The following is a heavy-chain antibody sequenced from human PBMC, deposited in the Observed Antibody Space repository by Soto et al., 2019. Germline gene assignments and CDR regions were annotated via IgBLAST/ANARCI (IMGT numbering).Heavy chain of an antibody. CDR3: ATVRIAVAGTFWFDP. V-gene: IGHV1-24*01. J-gene: IGHJ5*02. Sequence: GASVKVSCKVSGYTLTELSMHWVRQAPGKGLEWMGGFDPEDGEAIYAQKFQGRVTMTEDTSTDTAYMELSSLRSEDTAVYYCATVRIAVAGTFWFDPWGQGTLVTVSS. D-gene: IGHD6-19*01. CDR1: GYTLTELS. CDR2: FDPEDGEA.